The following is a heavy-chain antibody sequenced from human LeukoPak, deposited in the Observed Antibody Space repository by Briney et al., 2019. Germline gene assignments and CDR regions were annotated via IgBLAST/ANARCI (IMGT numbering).Heavy chain of an antibody. D-gene: IGHD1-26*01. V-gene: IGHV3-23*01. CDR2: ISGSGGST. CDR1: AFTFSSYA. Sequence: GGSLRLSCAAPAFTFSSYAMSWVRQAPGKGLEWVSAISGSGGSTYYADSVKGRFTISRDNSKNTLYLQMNSLRDEDTAVSYRARVRGATLSYHYFDYWGQGALVTVSS. J-gene: IGHJ4*02. CDR3: ARVRGATLSYHYFDY.